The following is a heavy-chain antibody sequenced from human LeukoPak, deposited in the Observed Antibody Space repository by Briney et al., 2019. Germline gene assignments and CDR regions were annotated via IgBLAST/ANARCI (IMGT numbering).Heavy chain of an antibody. J-gene: IGHJ6*03. D-gene: IGHD6-13*01. Sequence: GGSRRLSCAASGFTFDDYGMSWVRHVPGKGLEWVSGINWNGGSTGNADSVKGRFTISRDNAKNSLYLQMNSLRAEDTAVYYCARGPSAAGASYYYMDVWGKGTTVAISS. V-gene: IGHV3-20*04. CDR3: ARGPSAAGASYYYMDV. CDR2: INWNGGST. CDR1: GFTFDDYG.